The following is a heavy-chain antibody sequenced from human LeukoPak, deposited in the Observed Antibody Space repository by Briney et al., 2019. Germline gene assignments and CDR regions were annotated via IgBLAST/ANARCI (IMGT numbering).Heavy chain of an antibody. CDR2: ISSSSSYI. Sequence: GGSLRLSCAASGFTFSSYSMNWVRQAPGKGLEWVSSISSSSSYIYYADSVKGRFTISRDNAKNSLYLQMNSLRAEDTAVYYCARERLGYCSSTSCYERSNWFDPWRQGTLVTVSS. CDR3: ARERLGYCSSTSCYERSNWFDP. CDR1: GFTFSSYS. V-gene: IGHV3-21*01. J-gene: IGHJ5*02. D-gene: IGHD2-2*01.